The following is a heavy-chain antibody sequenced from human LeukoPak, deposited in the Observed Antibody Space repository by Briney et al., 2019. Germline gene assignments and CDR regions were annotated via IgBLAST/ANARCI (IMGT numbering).Heavy chain of an antibody. CDR1: GGSISSGSYS. D-gene: IGHD1-26*01. CDR2: FYYTGNT. CDR3: AREWELLEGLFDY. V-gene: IGHV4-30-4*07. Sequence: SETLSLTCAVSGGSISSGSYSWSWIRQPPGKGLEWIGYFYYTGNTYYNPSLKSRVTISLDTSKNQFSLKLSSVTAADTAVYYCAREWELLEGLFDYWGQGTLVTVSS. J-gene: IGHJ4*02.